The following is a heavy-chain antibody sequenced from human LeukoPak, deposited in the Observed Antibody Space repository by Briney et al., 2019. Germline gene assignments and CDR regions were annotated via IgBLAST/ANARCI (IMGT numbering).Heavy chain of an antibody. CDR3: SKGRGDY. V-gene: IGHV3-48*03. CDR2: ISNSGSSV. J-gene: IGHJ4*02. CDR1: GFIFSAYE. Sequence: GGSLRLSCEASGFIFSAYEFNWVRQAPGKGLEWVSYISNSGSSVYYADSVKGRFTISRDNAKNSLYLQMNSLRVEDTAVYYCSKGRGDYWGQGTLVTVSS.